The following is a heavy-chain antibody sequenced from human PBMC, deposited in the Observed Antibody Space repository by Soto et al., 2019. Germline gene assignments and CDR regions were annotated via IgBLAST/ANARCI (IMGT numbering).Heavy chain of an antibody. CDR3: ARAIDYGDYGYYYGMDV. CDR1: GFTFSSYD. V-gene: IGHV3-13*01. Sequence: GGSLRLSCAASGFTFSSYDMHWVRQATGKGLEWVSAIGTAGDTYYPGSVKGRFTISRENAKNSLYLQMNSLRAEDTAVYYCARAIDYGDYGYYYGMDVWGQGTTVTVSS. J-gene: IGHJ6*02. CDR2: IGTAGDT. D-gene: IGHD4-17*01.